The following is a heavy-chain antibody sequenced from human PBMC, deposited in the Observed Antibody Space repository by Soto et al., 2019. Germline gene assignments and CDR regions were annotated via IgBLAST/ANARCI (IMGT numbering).Heavy chain of an antibody. CDR2: ISGSGGST. D-gene: IGHD3-10*01. CDR3: ATNLLYGAIINYFYGMDV. V-gene: IGHV3-23*01. Sequence: GSLRLSCAASGFTFSSYAMSWVRQAPGKGLEWVSAISGSGGSTYYADSVKGRFTISRDNSKNTLYLQMNSLRAEDTALYYCATNLLYGAIINYFYGMDVWGQGTTVTVSS. CDR1: GFTFSSYA. J-gene: IGHJ6*02.